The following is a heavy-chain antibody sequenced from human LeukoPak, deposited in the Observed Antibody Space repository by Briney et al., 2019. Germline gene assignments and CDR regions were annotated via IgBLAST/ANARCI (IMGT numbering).Heavy chain of an antibody. CDR3: ARVALRLGELFDYYYGMDV. D-gene: IGHD3-16*01. CDR2: INHSGST. Sequence: SETLSLTCTVYGGSFSGYYWSWIRQPPGKGLEWIGEINHSGSTNYNPSLKSRVTISVDTSKNQFSLKLSSVTAADTAVYYCARVALRLGELFDYYYGMDVWGQGTTVTVSS. V-gene: IGHV4-34*01. CDR1: GGSFSGYY. J-gene: IGHJ6*02.